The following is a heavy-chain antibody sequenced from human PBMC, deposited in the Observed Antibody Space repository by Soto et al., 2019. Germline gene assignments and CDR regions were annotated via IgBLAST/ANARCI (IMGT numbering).Heavy chain of an antibody. CDR2: ISAYNGNT. J-gene: IGHJ6*03. Sequence: QVQLVQSGAEVKKPGSSVKVSCKASGYTFTSYGISWVRQAPGQGLEWMGWISAYNGNTNYAQKLQGRVTMTTDTSKRTAYMELRSLRSDDTAVYYCARHILPNCSSTSCYGYYYYYMDVWGKGTTVTVSS. CDR1: GYTFTSYG. D-gene: IGHD2-2*01. CDR3: ARHILPNCSSTSCYGYYYYYMDV. V-gene: IGHV1-18*01.